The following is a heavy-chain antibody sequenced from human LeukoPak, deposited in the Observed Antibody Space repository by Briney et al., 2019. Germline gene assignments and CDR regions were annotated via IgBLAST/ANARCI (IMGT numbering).Heavy chain of an antibody. CDR2: ISGRGAST. J-gene: IGHJ4*02. CDR1: GITFSSYA. CDR3: AKALLGANSAIGY. Sequence: SGGSLRLSCAASGITFSSYAMSWVRQAPGKELEWVSAISGRGASTYYADSVKGRFTISRDNSKNTLYLLMNSLRAEDTAVYYCAKALLGANSAIGYWGQGTLVTVSS. D-gene: IGHD4-23*01. V-gene: IGHV3-23*01.